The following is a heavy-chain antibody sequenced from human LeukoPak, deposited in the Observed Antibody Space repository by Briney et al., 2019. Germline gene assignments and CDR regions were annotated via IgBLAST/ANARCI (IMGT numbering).Heavy chain of an antibody. CDR1: GFTFSTYR. CDR2: INSDGSST. V-gene: IGHV3-74*01. D-gene: IGHD3-22*01. J-gene: IGHJ4*02. Sequence: GGSLRLSCAASGFTFSTYRMHWVRKAPGKGLGGVSRINSDGSSTRNADSVKGRFTISRDNAKNTLYLQMNSLRAEDTAVYYCARVREASIVVADYWGQGTLVTVSS. CDR3: ARVREASIVVADY.